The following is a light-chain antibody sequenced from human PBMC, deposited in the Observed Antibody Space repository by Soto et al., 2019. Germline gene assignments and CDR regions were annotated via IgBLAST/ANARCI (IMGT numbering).Light chain of an antibody. CDR1: QDIRKD. Sequence: DIQMTQSPSSLSASVGDRVTITCQASQDIRKDLNGYQQKTGQVPKLLISEASNVETGGPSRFSGSGSGTDFTLTISSLQPEDFATYYCQQSYSTPRTFGQGTKVDIK. CDR2: EAS. J-gene: IGKJ1*01. CDR3: QQSYSTPRT. V-gene: IGKV1-39*01.